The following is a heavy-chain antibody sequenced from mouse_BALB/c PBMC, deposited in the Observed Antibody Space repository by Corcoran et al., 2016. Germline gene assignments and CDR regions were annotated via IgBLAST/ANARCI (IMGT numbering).Heavy chain of an antibody. CDR3: ARGGYYDAMDY. Sequence: EVQLQQSGPELVKPGASVKMSCKASGYTFTSYVMHWVKQKPGKGLEWIGYINPYNDGTKYNEKFKGKATLTSDKSSSTAYMELSSLTSEDSAVYYCARGGYYDAMDYWGQGTSVTVSS. V-gene: IGHV1S136*01. J-gene: IGHJ4*01. CDR2: INPYNDGT. CDR1: GYTFTSYV.